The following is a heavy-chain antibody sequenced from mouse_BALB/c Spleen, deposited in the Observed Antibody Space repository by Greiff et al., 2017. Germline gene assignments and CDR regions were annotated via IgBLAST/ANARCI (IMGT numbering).Heavy chain of an antibody. CDR1: GFTFSSYA. J-gene: IGHJ1*01. CDR2: ISSGGST. D-gene: IGHD1-1*01. CDR3: ARYGSRGYFDV. Sequence: EVQRVESGGGLVKPGGSLKLSCAASGFTFSSYAMSWVRQTPEKRLEWVASISSGGSTYYPDSVKGRFTISRDNARNILYLQMSSLRSEDTAMYYCARYGSRGYFDVWGAGTTVTVSS. V-gene: IGHV5-6-5*01.